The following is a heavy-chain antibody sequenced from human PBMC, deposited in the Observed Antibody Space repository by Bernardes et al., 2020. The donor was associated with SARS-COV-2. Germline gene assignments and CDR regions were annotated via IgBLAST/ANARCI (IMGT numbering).Heavy chain of an antibody. D-gene: IGHD6-19*01. V-gene: IGHV4-61*01. CDR2: ISYTWST. Sequence: SETLSLTCTVSGGSVSSTSYLWSWIRQPPGKGLEWIGYISYTWSTNYNPSLKSRVTMSVDTSKNQFSLKLSSVTAADTAVYYCSRDARWRVPHAFDIWGQGTMVTVSS. J-gene: IGHJ3*02. CDR3: SRDARWRVPHAFDI. CDR1: GGSVSSTSYL.